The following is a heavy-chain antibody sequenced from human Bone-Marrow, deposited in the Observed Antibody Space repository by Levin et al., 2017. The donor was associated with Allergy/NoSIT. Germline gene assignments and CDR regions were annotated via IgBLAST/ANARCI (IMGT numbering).Heavy chain of an antibody. D-gene: IGHD7-27*01. Sequence: HTGGSLRLSCAASGFTFSSHVMNWVRQAPGKGLEWVSSVTNNDDATYYADSVKGRFTISRDNSKNTLYLQMNSLSAEDTALYYCARRGPNWGFFDYWGLGTLVTVSS. V-gene: IGHV3-23*01. CDR1: GFTFSSHV. CDR3: ARRGPNWGFFDY. J-gene: IGHJ4*02. CDR2: VTNNDDAT.